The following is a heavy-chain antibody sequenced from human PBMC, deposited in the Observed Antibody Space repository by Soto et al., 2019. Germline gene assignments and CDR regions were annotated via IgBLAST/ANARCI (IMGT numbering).Heavy chain of an antibody. J-gene: IGHJ6*02. CDR3: ARNDGEGVAVAAHPTYYGMDV. D-gene: IGHD6-19*01. CDR1: GGSISSGGYY. Sequence: QVQLQESGPGLVKPSQTLSLTCTVSGGSISSGGYYWSWIRQHPGKGLEWIGYIYYSGSTYYNPCLKSRVTISVDTSKNQSSLKLSSVTAADTAVYYCARNDGEGVAVAAHPTYYGMDVWGQGTKVTVSS. V-gene: IGHV4-31*03. CDR2: IYYSGST.